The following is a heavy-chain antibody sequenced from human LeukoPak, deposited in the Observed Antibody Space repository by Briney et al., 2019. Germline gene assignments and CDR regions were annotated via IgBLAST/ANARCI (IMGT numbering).Heavy chain of an antibody. CDR2: IHHTGST. CDR1: GGSVSDYY. D-gene: IGHD7-27*01. CDR3: ASRKLGNDY. J-gene: IGHJ4*02. Sequence: PSETLSLTCTIPGGSVSDYYWSWIRQSPGKGLEWIGYIHHTGSTSYSPSLKSRVTISADTSQNQFSLKLSSVTAADTAVYYCASRKLGNDYWGQGTLVTVSS. V-gene: IGHV4-59*02.